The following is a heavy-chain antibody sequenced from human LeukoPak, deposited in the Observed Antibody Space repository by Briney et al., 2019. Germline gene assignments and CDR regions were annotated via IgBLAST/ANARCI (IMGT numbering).Heavy chain of an antibody. CDR2: IYTSGST. J-gene: IGHJ5*02. CDR3: ARGESVAAMYNWFDP. CDR1: GGSISSYY. Sequence: SETLSLTCTVSGGSISSYYWSWIRQPAGKGLEWIGRIYTSGSTNYNPSLKSRVTMSVDTSKNQFSLKLSSVTAADTAVYYCARGESVAAMYNWFDPWGQGTLVTVSS. V-gene: IGHV4-4*07. D-gene: IGHD2-15*01.